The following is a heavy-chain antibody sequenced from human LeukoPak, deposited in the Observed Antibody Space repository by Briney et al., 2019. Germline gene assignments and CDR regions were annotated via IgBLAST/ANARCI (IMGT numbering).Heavy chain of an antibody. CDR2: INNDGSST. Sequence: PGGSLRLSCAASGFTFSSYWMHWVRHAPGKGLVWVSRINNDGSSTNYAYSVKGRFTISRDNAKNTLYLQMNSLRAEDTAVYYCARGGGYSYGPLDSWGQGTLVTVSP. D-gene: IGHD5-18*01. CDR1: GFTFSSYW. J-gene: IGHJ4*02. CDR3: ARGGGYSYGPLDS. V-gene: IGHV3-74*01.